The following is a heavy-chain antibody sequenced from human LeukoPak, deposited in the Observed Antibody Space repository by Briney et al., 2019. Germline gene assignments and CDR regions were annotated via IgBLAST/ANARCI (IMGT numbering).Heavy chain of an antibody. CDR3: AKESHGDTPMGEGYYFDY. CDR1: GFTFSSYA. J-gene: IGHJ4*02. CDR2: ISGSGSST. D-gene: IGHD5-18*01. Sequence: GGSLRLSCAAFGFTFSSYAMSRVRQAPGKGLEWVSSISGSGSSTYYADSVKGRFTISRDSSKNTLYLQMNSLRAEDTAVYYCAKESHGDTPMGEGYYFDYWGRGTLVTVSS. V-gene: IGHV3-23*01.